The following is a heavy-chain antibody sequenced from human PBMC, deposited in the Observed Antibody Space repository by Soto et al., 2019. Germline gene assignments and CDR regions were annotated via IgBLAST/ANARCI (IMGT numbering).Heavy chain of an antibody. CDR3: ARGTRRDYYGSGSYYYYYYGMDV. CDR2: ISYDGSNK. D-gene: IGHD3-10*01. V-gene: IGHV3-30-3*01. Sequence: GGSLRLSCAASGFTFSSYAMHWVRQAPGKGLEWVAVISYDGSNKYYADSVKGRFTISRDNSKNTLYLQMNSLRAEDTAVYYCARGTRRDYYGSGSYYYYYYGMDVWGQGTTFTVSS. CDR1: GFTFSSYA. J-gene: IGHJ6*02.